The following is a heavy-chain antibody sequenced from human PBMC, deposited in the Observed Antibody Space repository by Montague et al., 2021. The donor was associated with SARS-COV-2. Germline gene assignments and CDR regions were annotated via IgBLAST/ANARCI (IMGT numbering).Heavy chain of an antibody. CDR1: GFTFSSYG. CDR3: AREGGHGGNEPTGGFDP. Sequence: SLRLPCVAYGFTFSSYGMHRVRQAPGKGLEWVAVIWYDGSNQYYXYSXKGRFTISRDNSKNTLYLQMNSLRAEDTAVYYCAREGGHGGNEPTGGFDPWGQGTLVTVSS. CDR2: IWYDGSNQ. J-gene: IGHJ5*02. D-gene: IGHD4-23*01. V-gene: IGHV3-33*01.